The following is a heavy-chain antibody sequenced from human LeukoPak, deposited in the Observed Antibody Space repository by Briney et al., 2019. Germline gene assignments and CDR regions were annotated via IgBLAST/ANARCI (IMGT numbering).Heavy chain of an antibody. CDR2: IRSKTHGGTT. Sequence: GGSLRLSCTASGFTFGDYAMSWARQAPGKGLEWVGFIRSKTHGGTTEYAASVKGRFIISRDDSRSIAYLQMNSLRTEDTAVYYCTRAPSLSWFDPWGQGTLVTVSS. V-gene: IGHV3-49*04. CDR3: TRAPSLSWFDP. CDR1: GFTFGDYA. D-gene: IGHD3-10*01. J-gene: IGHJ5*02.